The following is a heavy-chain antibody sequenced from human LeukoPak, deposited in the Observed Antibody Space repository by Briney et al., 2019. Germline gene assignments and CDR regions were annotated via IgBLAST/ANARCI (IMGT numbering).Heavy chain of an antibody. CDR2: INPDGGQK. D-gene: IGHD1-26*01. CDR3: ARGGVQGGGRFDD. Sequence: GGSLRLSCAASGFTFSNYWMSWVRQAPGKGLEWVANINPDGGQKYYVDSVKGRLTISRDNAKNSLYRQMNSLRAEDSAVYYGARGGVQGGGRFDDWGQGTLVTVSS. CDR1: GFTFSNYW. V-gene: IGHV3-7*01. J-gene: IGHJ4*02.